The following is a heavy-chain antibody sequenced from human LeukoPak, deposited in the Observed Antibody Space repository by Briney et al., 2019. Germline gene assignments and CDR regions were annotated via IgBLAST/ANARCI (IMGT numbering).Heavy chain of an antibody. CDR2: ISGSGGST. CDR3: ATRKDCRSTSCYSDY. CDR1: GFTFSSYA. V-gene: IGHV3-23*01. J-gene: IGHJ4*02. Sequence: GGSLRLSCAASGFTFSSYAMSWVRQAPVKVLEWVSGISGSGGSTYYADSVKGRFTISRDNSKNTLYLQMNSLRAEDTAVYYCATRKDCRSTSCYSDYWGQGTLVTVSS. D-gene: IGHD2-2*01.